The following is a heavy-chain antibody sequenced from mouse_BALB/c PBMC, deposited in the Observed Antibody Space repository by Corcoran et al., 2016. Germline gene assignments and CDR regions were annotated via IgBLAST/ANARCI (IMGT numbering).Heavy chain of an antibody. CDR1: GFNIKDYY. J-gene: IGHJ2*01. CDR3: APDFDY. CDR2: IDPENGNT. Sequence: EVQLQQSGAELVRPGALVKLSCKASGFNIKDYYMHWVKQRPEQGLEWIGWIDPENGNTIYDPKFQGKASITADTSSNTAYLQLSSLRSEDTAVYYCAPDFDYWGQGTTLTVSS. V-gene: IGHV14-1*02.